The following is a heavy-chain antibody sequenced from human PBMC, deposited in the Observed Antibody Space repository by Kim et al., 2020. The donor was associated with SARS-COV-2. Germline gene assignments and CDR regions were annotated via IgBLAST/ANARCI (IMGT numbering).Heavy chain of an antibody. CDR3: ARGGLWIQLYPFDY. CDR2: INHSGST. CDR1: GGSFSGYY. J-gene: IGHJ4*02. Sequence: SETLSLTCAVYGGSFSGYYWSWIRQPPGKGLEWIGEINHSGSTNYNPSLKSRVTISVDTSKNQFSLKLSSVTAADTAVYYCARGGLWIQLYPFDYWGQGTLVTVSS. V-gene: IGHV4-34*01. D-gene: IGHD5-18*01.